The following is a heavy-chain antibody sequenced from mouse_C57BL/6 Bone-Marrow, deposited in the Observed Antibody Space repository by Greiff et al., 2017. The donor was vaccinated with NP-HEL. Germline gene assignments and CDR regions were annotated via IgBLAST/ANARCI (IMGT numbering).Heavy chain of an antibody. CDR3: ARGILRYFDY. V-gene: IGHV1-54*01. CDR2: INPGSGGT. CDR1: GYAFTNYL. J-gene: IGHJ2*01. Sequence: VKLMESGAELVRPGTSVKVSCKASGYAFTNYLIEWVKQRPGQGLEWIGVINPGSGGTNYNEKFKGKATLTADKSSSTAYMQLSSLTSEDSAVYFCARGILRYFDYWGQGTTLTVSS. D-gene: IGHD1-1*01.